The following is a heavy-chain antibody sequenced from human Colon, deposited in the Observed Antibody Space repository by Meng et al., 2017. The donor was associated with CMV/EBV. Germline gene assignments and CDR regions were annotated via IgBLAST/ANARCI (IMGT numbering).Heavy chain of an antibody. CDR2: INKDGGSI. CDR1: GFTLRSYW. Sequence: GGSLRLSCTASGFTLRSYWMHWVRQAPGKGLVWVSRINKDGGSITYADFVEGRFTISRGNAKNTLYLQMNSLRVEDTAVYYCVRDNARVQGNIPILVVPQGFDYWGQGTVVTVSS. D-gene: IGHD3-22*01. J-gene: IGHJ4*02. CDR3: VRDNARVQGNIPILVVPQGFDY. V-gene: IGHV3-74*01.